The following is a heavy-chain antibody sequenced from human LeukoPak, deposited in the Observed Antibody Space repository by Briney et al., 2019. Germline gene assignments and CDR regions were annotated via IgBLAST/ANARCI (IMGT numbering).Heavy chain of an antibody. V-gene: IGHV3-23*01. J-gene: IGHJ4*02. Sequence: GGSLRLSCAASGVTLSSYAMSWARQAPGKGLEWVSGISSSGSGGNTYYADSVKGRFTISRDSSKNTLFLHMNSLRAEDTAVYYCATGGEIDGSGWYEGSFDYWGQGTRVTVSS. CDR3: ATGGEIDGSGWYEGSFDY. CDR1: GVTLSSYA. CDR2: ISSSGSGGNT. D-gene: IGHD6-19*01.